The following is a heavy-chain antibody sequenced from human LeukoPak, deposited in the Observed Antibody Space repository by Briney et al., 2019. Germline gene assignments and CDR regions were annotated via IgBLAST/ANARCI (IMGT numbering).Heavy chain of an antibody. D-gene: IGHD1-14*01. Sequence: GGSLRLSCTASGLTFSTSGFNWVRRAPGKGLEWVASIGPTGSDRYHADSIKGLFTISRDNANNFLYLQMNSLRAEDTAVYYCATETNGRHYDYWGQGTLLTVSS. V-gene: IGHV3-21*06. J-gene: IGHJ4*02. CDR1: GLTFSTSG. CDR2: IGPTGSDR. CDR3: ATETNGRHYDY.